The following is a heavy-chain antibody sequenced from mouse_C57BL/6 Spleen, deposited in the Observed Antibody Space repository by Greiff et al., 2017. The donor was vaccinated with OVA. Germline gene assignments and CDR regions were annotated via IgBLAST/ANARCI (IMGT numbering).Heavy chain of an antibody. CDR1: GYTFTDYN. V-gene: IGHV1-22*01. Sequence: VQLQQSGPELVKPGASVKMSCKASGYTFTDYNMHWVKQSHGKSLEWIGYINPNNGGTSYNQKFKGKATLTVNKSSSTAYMELRSLTSEDSAVYYCARKFYSNYSYYYAMDYWGQGTSVTVSS. CDR2: INPNNGGT. CDR3: ARKFYSNYSYYYAMDY. J-gene: IGHJ4*01. D-gene: IGHD2-5*01.